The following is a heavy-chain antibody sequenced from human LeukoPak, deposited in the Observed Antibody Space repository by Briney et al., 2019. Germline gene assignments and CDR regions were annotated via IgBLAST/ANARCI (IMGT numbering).Heavy chain of an antibody. CDR2: ISAYNGNT. V-gene: IGHV1-18*01. CDR3: ARVPYGDYGRSFCFDY. J-gene: IGHJ4*02. Sequence: ASVKVSRKASGYTFTSYGISWVRQAPGQGLEWMGWISAYNGNTNYAQKFQGRVTMTRDTSISTAYMELSRLRSDDTAVYYCARVPYGDYGRSFCFDYWGQGTLVTVSS. CDR1: GYTFTSYG. D-gene: IGHD4-17*01.